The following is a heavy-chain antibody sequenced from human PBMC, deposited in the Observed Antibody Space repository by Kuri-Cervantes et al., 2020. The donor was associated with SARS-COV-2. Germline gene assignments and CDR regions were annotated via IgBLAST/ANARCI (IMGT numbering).Heavy chain of an antibody. CDR2: VSYDGSKK. D-gene: IGHD1-26*01. CDR1: GFTFSSYA. J-gene: IGHJ4*02. V-gene: IGHV3-30-3*01. Sequence: GESLKISCAASGFTFSSYAMHWVRQAPGKGLEWVAVVSYDGSKKCYADSVKGRFTISRDNSKNTLYLQMNSLRAEDTAVYYCAKDSLGIVIPLNYFDYWGQGTLVTVSS. CDR3: AKDSLGIVIPLNYFDY.